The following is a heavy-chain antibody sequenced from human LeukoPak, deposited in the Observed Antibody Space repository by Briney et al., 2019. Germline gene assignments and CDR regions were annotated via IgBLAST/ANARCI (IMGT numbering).Heavy chain of an antibody. V-gene: IGHV1-69*01. CDR2: IIPIFGTA. CDR3: ARGNWNGPNWFDP. Sequence: ASVKVSCKASGGTFSSYAISWVRQAPGQGLEWXXXIIPIFGTANYAQKFQGRVTITADESTSTAYMELSSLRSEDTAVYYCARGNWNGPNWFDPWGQGTLVTVSS. J-gene: IGHJ5*02. D-gene: IGHD1-1*01. CDR1: GGTFSSYA.